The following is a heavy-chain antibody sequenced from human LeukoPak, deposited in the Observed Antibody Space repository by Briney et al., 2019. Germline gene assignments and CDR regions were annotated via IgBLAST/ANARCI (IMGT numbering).Heavy chain of an antibody. CDR2: IYYSGST. V-gene: IGHV4-31*11. Sequence: SETLSLTCAVSGGSFSGYYWSWIRQPPGKGLEWVGYIYYSGSTYYNPSLKSRVTISVDTSKNQFSLKLSSVTAADTAVYYCARESRYGSGSYNFDYWGQGTLVTVSS. J-gene: IGHJ4*02. CDR1: GGSFSGYY. CDR3: ARESRYGSGSYNFDY. D-gene: IGHD3-10*01.